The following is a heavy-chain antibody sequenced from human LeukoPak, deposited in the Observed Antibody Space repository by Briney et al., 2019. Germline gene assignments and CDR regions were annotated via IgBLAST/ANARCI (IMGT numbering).Heavy chain of an antibody. D-gene: IGHD6-13*01. CDR1: SGSISTRNYY. V-gene: IGHV4-61*03. Sequence: SETLSLTCTVSSGSISTRNYYWGWVRQPPGKGLEWIGYIHSSGSTSYSPSLKSRVTFSVDTSKNHFSLKVTSMTAADTGVYYCARSLPGAIGAADFWGQGTLVTVSA. CDR2: IHSSGST. CDR3: ARSLPGAIGAADF. J-gene: IGHJ4*02.